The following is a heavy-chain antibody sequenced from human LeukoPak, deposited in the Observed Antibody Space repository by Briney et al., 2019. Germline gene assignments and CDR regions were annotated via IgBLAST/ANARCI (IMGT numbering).Heavy chain of an antibody. V-gene: IGHV4-59*08. D-gene: IGHD5-24*01. Sequence: SQTLSLTCTVSGGSMKSYYWSWIRQSPGKGLESIGYIYSSGITKYNPSLESRVTLSVDASKREISLKLTSVTAADTAVYYCARHDRDGYDYWFDPWGQGTLVTVSS. J-gene: IGHJ5*02. CDR3: ARHDRDGYDYWFDP. CDR2: IYSSGIT. CDR1: GGSMKSYY.